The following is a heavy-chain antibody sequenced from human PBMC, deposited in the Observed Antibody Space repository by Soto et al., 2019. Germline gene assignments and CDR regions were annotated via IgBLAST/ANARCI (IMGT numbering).Heavy chain of an antibody. CDR1: GYTFSDNY. D-gene: IGHD6-19*01. CDR3: ARGKGYSSGWPPGY. J-gene: IGHJ4*02. CDR2: INPNTGNT. Sequence: QVQLVQSGAEVKKPGASVKVSCKASGYTFSDNYIHWVRQAPGQGLEWIGWINPNTGNTNYARNFQGRVTMTRDTSINTASMELSRLRSDDTVVYYCARGKGYSSGWPPGYWGQGTLVTVSS. V-gene: IGHV1-2*02.